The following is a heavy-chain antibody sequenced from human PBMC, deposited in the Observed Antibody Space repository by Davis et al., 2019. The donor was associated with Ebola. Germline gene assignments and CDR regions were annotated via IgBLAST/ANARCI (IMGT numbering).Heavy chain of an antibody. CDR1: GFIFSNSD. V-gene: IGHV3-23*01. Sequence: GGSLRLSCEASGFIFSNSDMAWVRQAPGKGLEWVSTISASGASAYYADSVKGRFTVSRDNSKNTLYLQLDSLRPGDTALYFCTKGRSASQRLDPWGQGTLVTVSS. CDR3: TKGRSASQRLDP. D-gene: IGHD5-24*01. J-gene: IGHJ5*02. CDR2: ISASGASA.